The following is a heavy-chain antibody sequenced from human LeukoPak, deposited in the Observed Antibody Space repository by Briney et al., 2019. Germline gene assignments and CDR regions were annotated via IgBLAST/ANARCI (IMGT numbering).Heavy chain of an antibody. D-gene: IGHD4-17*01. V-gene: IGHV5-51*01. J-gene: IGHJ4*02. CDR3: ARLPSAYGQRNFDY. Sequence: GESLKISCKGSGYSFTSYWIAWVRQMPGKGLEWMGIIYPGDSDTRNSPSFQGQVTISADKSITTAYLQWSSLKASDTAMYYCARLPSAYGQRNFDYWGQGTLVTVSS. CDR1: GYSFTSYW. CDR2: IYPGDSDT.